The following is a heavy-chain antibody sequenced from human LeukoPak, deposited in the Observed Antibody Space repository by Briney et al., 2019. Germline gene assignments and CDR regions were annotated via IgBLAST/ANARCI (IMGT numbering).Heavy chain of an antibody. CDR3: ARRAGAYSHPYDY. CDR1: GFTFSSYA. D-gene: IGHD4/OR15-4a*01. Sequence: GGSLRLSCAASGFTFSSYAMSWVRQAPGKGLEWVSAISGSGGSTYYADSVKGRFTISRDNAKNTLYLQMNSLRAEDTAVYYCARRAGAYSHPYDYWGQGTLVTVSS. CDR2: ISGSGGST. V-gene: IGHV3-23*01. J-gene: IGHJ4*02.